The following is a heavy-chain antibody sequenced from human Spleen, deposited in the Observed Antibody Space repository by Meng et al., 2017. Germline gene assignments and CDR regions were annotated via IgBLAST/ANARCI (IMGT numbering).Heavy chain of an antibody. CDR3: ARSRYGRYFDC. CDR2: ISGSGGST. V-gene: IGHV3-23*01. CDR1: GFTFSSYA. Sequence: GESLKISCAASGFTFSSYAMSWVRQAPGKGLEWFPAISGSGGSTYYADSVKGRFTISRDNSKNELYLQKNSLRYEDTAIYYCARSRYGRYFDCWGQGTLVTVSS. D-gene: IGHD3-16*02. J-gene: IGHJ4*02.